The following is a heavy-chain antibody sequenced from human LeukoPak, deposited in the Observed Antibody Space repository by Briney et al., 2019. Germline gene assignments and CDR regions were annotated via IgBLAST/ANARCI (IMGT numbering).Heavy chain of an antibody. D-gene: IGHD2-2*02. CDR1: GGSISDAAYY. CDR3: ATHCSSTSCYKAFGY. V-gene: IGHV4-31*03. Sequence: SETLSLTCTVSGGSISDAAYYWSWIRQHPGEGLKWIGYIYYSGSTSYNPSLKSRVTISVDTSKNQFSLKLTSVTAADTAVYYCATHCSSTSCYKAFGYWGQGTLVTVSS. J-gene: IGHJ4*02. CDR2: IYYSGST.